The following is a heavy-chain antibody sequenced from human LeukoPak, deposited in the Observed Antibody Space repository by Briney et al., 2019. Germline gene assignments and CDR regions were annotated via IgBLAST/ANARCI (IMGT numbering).Heavy chain of an antibody. D-gene: IGHD3-10*01. J-gene: IGHJ4*02. CDR1: GFTFSSYA. CDR2: ISGSGSTT. Sequence: GGSLRLSCAASGFTFSSYAMSWVRQAPGKGLEWVSVISGSGSTTYYADSVKGRFTISRDNAKNSLYLQMNSLRAEDMALYYCAKGQGPLWFGELHFDYWGQGTLVTVSS. V-gene: IGHV3-23*01. CDR3: AKGQGPLWFGELHFDY.